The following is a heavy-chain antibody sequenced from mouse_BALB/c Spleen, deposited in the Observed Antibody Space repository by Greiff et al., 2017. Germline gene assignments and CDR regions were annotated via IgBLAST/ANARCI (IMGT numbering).Heavy chain of an antibody. Sequence: VQLQQSGPELVKPGASVKISCKASGYAFSSSWMNWVKQRPGQGLEWIGRIYPGDGDTNYNGKFKGKATLTADKSSSTAYMQLSSLTSVDSAVYFCARSITTATSAWFAYWGQGTLVTVSA. V-gene: IGHV1-82*01. CDR2: IYPGDGDT. D-gene: IGHD1-2*01. CDR1: GYAFSSSW. CDR3: ARSITTATSAWFAY. J-gene: IGHJ3*01.